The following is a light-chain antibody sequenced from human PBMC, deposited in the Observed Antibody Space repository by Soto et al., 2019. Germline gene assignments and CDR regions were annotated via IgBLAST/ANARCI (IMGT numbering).Light chain of an antibody. V-gene: IGLV3-21*04. Sequence: SYELTQPPSVSVAPGKTARITCGGSNIGSKSGHWYQQKQGQAPVLVIYYDSDRPSGIPERFSGSNSGNTATLTISRVEAGDEADYYCQVWDSSSDHHVVFGGGTKLTVL. CDR1: NIGSKS. CDR3: QVWDSSSDHHVV. J-gene: IGLJ2*01. CDR2: YDS.